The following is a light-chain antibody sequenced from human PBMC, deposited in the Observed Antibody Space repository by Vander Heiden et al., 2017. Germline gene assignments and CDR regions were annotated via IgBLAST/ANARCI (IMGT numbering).Light chain of an antibody. CDR1: RSDIGSYNL. CDR2: EVN. V-gene: IGLV2-23*02. CDR3: CSFAGSAVFVI. J-gene: IGLJ2*01. Sequence: QSALTQPASVSGSPGQSITISCSGTRSDIGSYNLVSWFQQYPGKAPKLLIFEVNRRPSGVSSRFSSSKSGNMASLTISGLQADDEATYYCCSFAGSAVFVIFGGGTKVTVV.